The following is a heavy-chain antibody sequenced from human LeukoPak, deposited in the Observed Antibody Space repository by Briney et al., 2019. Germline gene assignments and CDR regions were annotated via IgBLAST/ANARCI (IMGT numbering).Heavy chain of an antibody. CDR1: RFTFSNYW. J-gene: IGHJ6*03. CDR3: ARGVAALMDV. CDR2: IKQDASEK. V-gene: IGHV3-7*04. D-gene: IGHD6-6*01. Sequence: GGSLRLSCAASRFTFSNYWMNWVRQAPGKGLEWVANIKQDASEKYYVDSERGRFTISTDNAKNSLYLQMDSQRGEDTAVYFCARGVAALMDVWGKGTTVTVSS.